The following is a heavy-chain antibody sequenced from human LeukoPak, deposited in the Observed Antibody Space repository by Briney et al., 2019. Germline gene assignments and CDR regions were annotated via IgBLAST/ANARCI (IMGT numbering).Heavy chain of an antibody. CDR3: ASLPRRSRDY. V-gene: IGHV4-34*01. CDR2: INHSGST. Sequence: PGGSLRLSCAASGFTFSSYWMSWIRQPPGKGLEWIGEINHSGSTNYNPSLKSRVTISVDTSKNQFSLKLSSVTAADTAVYYCASLPRRSRDYWGQGTLVTVSS. D-gene: IGHD1-26*01. J-gene: IGHJ4*02. CDR1: GFTFSSYW.